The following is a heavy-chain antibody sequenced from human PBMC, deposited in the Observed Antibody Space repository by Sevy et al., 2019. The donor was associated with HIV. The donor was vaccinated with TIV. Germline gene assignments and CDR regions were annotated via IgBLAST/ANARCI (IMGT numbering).Heavy chain of an antibody. Sequence: SETLSLTCTVSGGSISSYYWSWIRQPPGKGLEWIGYIYYSGSTNYNPSLKSRVTISVDTSKNQFSLKLSSVTAADTAVYYCAGVWAGPMDYWGQGTLVTVSS. D-gene: IGHD1-26*01. CDR3: AGVWAGPMDY. CDR1: GGSISSYY. CDR2: IYYSGST. J-gene: IGHJ4*02. V-gene: IGHV4-59*01.